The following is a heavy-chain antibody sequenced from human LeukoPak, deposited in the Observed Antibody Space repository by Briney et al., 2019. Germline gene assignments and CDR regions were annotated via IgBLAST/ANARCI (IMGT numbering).Heavy chain of an antibody. Sequence: GGSLRLSCAASGFTFSSYAMSWVRQAPGKGLEWVSAISGSGGSTYYADSVKGRFTISRDNSKNTLYLQMNSLRAEDTAVHYCAKIDGYSYGPDAFDIWGQGTMVTVSS. CDR2: ISGSGGST. CDR3: AKIDGYSYGPDAFDI. V-gene: IGHV3-23*01. D-gene: IGHD5-18*01. CDR1: GFTFSSYA. J-gene: IGHJ3*02.